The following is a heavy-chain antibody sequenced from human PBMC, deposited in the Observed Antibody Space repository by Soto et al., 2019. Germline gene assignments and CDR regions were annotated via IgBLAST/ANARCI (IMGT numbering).Heavy chain of an antibody. J-gene: IGHJ5*02. CDR1: GYTFSSHG. CDR3: TSVLGDCRSGTCQLEWFDP. V-gene: IGHV1-18*01. Sequence: QVQLVQSGAEVKKPGTSVKVSGTASGYTFSSHGISWVRQAPGQWPQWLGWVSGDNANTNYAQSIQGRVAMTTHTSTNPGHVELRSLRSDDTAVYCCTSVLGDCRSGTCQLEWFDPWGQGTLVIVAS. D-gene: IGHD2-15*01. CDR2: VSGDNANT.